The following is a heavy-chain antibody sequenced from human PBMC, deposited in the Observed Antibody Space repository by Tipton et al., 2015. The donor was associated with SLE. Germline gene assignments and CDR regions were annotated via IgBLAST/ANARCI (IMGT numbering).Heavy chain of an antibody. V-gene: IGHV4-59*12. CDR3: AREKADSSGWTEY. CDR2: IYQSGGT. D-gene: IGHD6-19*01. Sequence: TLSLTCDVSGASISSSYLSWIRQPPGKGLEWIGHIYQSGGTYYNPSLKGRVTISVDTSKNQFSLKLSSVTAADTAVYYCAREKADSSGWTEYWGQGTLVTVSS. CDR1: GASISSSY. J-gene: IGHJ4*02.